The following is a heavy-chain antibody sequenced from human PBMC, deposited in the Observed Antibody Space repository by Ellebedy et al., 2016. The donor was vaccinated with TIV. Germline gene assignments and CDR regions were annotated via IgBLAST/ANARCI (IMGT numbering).Heavy chain of an antibody. Sequence: GESLKISCAASGFTFSSYAMSWVRQAPGKGLEWVSAISGSGGSTYYADSVKGRFTISRDNSKNTLYLQMNSLRAEDTAVYYCAKSLNPGYGDYYPNAPHDYWGQGTLVTVSS. CDR3: AKSLNPGYGDYYPNAPHDY. D-gene: IGHD4-17*01. CDR2: ISGSGGST. V-gene: IGHV3-23*01. J-gene: IGHJ4*02. CDR1: GFTFSSYA.